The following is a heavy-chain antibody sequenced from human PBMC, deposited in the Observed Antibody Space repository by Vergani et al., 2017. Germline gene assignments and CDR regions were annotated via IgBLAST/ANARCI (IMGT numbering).Heavy chain of an antibody. CDR1: NDSVSNTFYY. Sequence: QVQLEESGPGLVKPSETLSLTCTVSNDSVSNTFYYWGWIRQTPGKGLEWIGSIYYSGSTYYNPSLESRVTMSVDRSKNQFSLKLSSVTAADTAVYYCARLRYDSSGYYYGNYFDYWGQGTLVTVSS. D-gene: IGHD3-22*01. V-gene: IGHV4-39*07. CDR2: IYYSGST. J-gene: IGHJ4*02. CDR3: ARLRYDSSGYYYGNYFDY.